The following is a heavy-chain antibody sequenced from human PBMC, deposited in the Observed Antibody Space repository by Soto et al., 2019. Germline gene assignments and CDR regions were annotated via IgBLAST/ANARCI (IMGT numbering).Heavy chain of an antibody. V-gene: IGHV4-34*01. CDR3: ARGAPYSWEVLAY. CDR1: GGSFSDYY. Sequence: QVQLQQWGAGLLKPSETLSLTCVVYGGSFSDYYWTWIRQPPGKGLEWIGEITHFGNTNYNPALKSRVTISVDTSKNQFSLKLSSVTAADTAVYSCARGAPYSWEVLAYWGQGALVTVSS. D-gene: IGHD1-26*01. CDR2: ITHFGNT. J-gene: IGHJ4*02.